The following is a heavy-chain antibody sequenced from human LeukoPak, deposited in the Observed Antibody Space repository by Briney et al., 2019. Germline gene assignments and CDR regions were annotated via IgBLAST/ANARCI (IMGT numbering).Heavy chain of an antibody. V-gene: IGHV3-48*03. CDR3: ARDVDGDGWFDP. CDR1: GFTFSSYE. CDR2: ISSSGSTI. Sequence: GGSLRLSCAASGFTFSSYEMNWVRQAPGKGLEWVSYISSSGSTIYYADSVKGRFTISRDNAKNSLYLQMNSLRAEDTAVYYCARDVDGDGWFDPWGQGTLVTVSS. J-gene: IGHJ5*02. D-gene: IGHD4-17*01.